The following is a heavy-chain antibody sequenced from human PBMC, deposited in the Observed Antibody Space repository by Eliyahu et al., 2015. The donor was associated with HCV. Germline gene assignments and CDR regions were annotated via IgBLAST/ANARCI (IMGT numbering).Heavy chain of an antibody. Sequence: QVHLQESGPGLVKPSGTLSLTCAVSGGXITSNKWWXWVRQPPGKGLXWIGEIYHSGSTDXNPXXGSRVTXSVDKSKNQFSLRLRSVTAADTAVYYCASYDISGEGYYYGVDVWGQGTTVTVSS. V-gene: IGHV4-4*02. D-gene: IGHD3-9*01. CDR1: GGXITSNKW. J-gene: IGHJ6*02. CDR2: IYHSGST. CDR3: ASYDISGEGYYYGVDV.